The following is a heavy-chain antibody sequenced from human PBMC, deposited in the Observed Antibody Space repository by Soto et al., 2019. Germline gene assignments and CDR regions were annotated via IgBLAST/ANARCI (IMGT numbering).Heavy chain of an antibody. J-gene: IGHJ6*02. Sequence: SVKVSCKSSGGTFSSHSINWVRQAPGQGLEWMGGIIPIFGPANFAKKFQGRVTITADESTTTAYMELSSLTSEDTAVYYCATGSFTSTGGRIGYHYNAMDVWGQGTTVTAP. D-gene: IGHD1-1*01. V-gene: IGHV1-69*13. CDR1: GGTFSSHS. CDR2: IIPIFGPA. CDR3: ATGSFTSTGGRIGYHYNAMDV.